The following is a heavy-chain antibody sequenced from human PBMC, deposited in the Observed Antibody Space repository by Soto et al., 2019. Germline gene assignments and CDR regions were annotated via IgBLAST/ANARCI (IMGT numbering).Heavy chain of an antibody. CDR1: GYTFTSYA. V-gene: IGHV1-3*01. CDR3: ARDRQLVDP. D-gene: IGHD6-6*01. CDR2: INAGNGNT. J-gene: IGHJ5*02. Sequence: ASVKVSCKASGYTFTSYAMHWVRQAPGQRLEWMGWINAGNGNTKYSQKFQGRVTMTTDTSTSTAYMELRSLRSDDTAVYYCARDRQLVDPWGQGTLVTVSS.